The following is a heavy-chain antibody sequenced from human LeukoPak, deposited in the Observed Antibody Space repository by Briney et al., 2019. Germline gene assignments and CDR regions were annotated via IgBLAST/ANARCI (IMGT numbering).Heavy chain of an antibody. CDR1: GYTFTSYG. J-gene: IGHJ5*02. Sequence: GASVKVSCKASGYTFTSYGISWVRQAPGQGLEWMGWISAYNGNTNYAQKLQGRVTMTTDTSTSTAYMELRSLRSDDTAVYYCARATARPYGSGSNRFDPLGPGNPGHRLL. CDR2: ISAYNGNT. D-gene: IGHD3-10*01. V-gene: IGHV1-18*04. CDR3: ARATARPYGSGSNRFDP.